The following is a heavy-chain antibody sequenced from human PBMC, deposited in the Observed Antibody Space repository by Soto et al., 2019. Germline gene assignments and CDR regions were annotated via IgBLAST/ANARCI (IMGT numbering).Heavy chain of an antibody. D-gene: IGHD6-19*01. Sequence: EVQLVESGGGLVQPGGSLRLSCAASGFTVSSNYMSWVRQAPGKGLEWVSVIYSGGSTYYADSVKGRFTISRDNSKXPLYLQMNSLRAEDTAVYYCARDRIAVAGNPEYFQHWGQGTLVTVSS. CDR1: GFTVSSNY. CDR2: IYSGGST. J-gene: IGHJ1*01. CDR3: ARDRIAVAGNPEYFQH. V-gene: IGHV3-66*01.